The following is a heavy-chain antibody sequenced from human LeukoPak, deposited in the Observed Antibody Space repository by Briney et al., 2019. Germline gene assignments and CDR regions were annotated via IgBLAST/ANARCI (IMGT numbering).Heavy chain of an antibody. CDR1: GFTFSSYS. Sequence: GGSLRLSCAASGFTFSSYSMNWVRQAPGKGLEWVSSISSSGSYIYYADSVKGRFTISRDKAKNSLYLQMNSLRAEDTAVYYCARDGGFDYWGQGTLVTVSS. CDR3: ARDGGFDY. CDR2: ISSSGSYI. J-gene: IGHJ4*02. V-gene: IGHV3-21*01. D-gene: IGHD3-16*01.